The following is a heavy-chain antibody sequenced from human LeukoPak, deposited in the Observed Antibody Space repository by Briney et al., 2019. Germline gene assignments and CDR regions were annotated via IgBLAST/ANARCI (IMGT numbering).Heavy chain of an antibody. V-gene: IGHV3-23*01. CDR1: GFTFSSYG. Sequence: GGSLRLSCATFGFTFSSYGMTWVRQAPGKGLEWVSTISGGTTYYADSVKGRSSISRDNSRSTVYLQLNSLRAKDTAVYYCAKAVWPSRSYCLDYWGQGTLVTVSS. D-gene: IGHD3-10*01. J-gene: IGHJ4*02. CDR2: ISGGTT. CDR3: AKAVWPSRSYCLDY.